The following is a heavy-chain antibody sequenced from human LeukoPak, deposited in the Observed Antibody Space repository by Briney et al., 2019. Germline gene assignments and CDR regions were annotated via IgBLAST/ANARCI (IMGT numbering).Heavy chain of an antibody. CDR3: AKDRASSWSLDY. CDR1: GFTFSSDG. Sequence: GRSLRLSCAASGFTFSSDGMHWVRQAPGKGLEWLTFISYDANTKYYSDSVRGRFTVSGDNSKNTMYLQMNSLRPEDTAMYYCAKDRASSWSLDYWGQGNLVTVSS. V-gene: IGHV3-30*18. CDR2: ISYDANTK. D-gene: IGHD6-13*01. J-gene: IGHJ4*02.